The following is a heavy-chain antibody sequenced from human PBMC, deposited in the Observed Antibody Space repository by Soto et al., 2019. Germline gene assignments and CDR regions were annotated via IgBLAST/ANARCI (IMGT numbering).Heavy chain of an antibody. V-gene: IGHV1-2*02. Sequence: SEPVSYMASLTTFLRYYLLWVRHAPGQGLEWMGWISPYSGYTDSAQKFQGRVTLTRDTSTRQVYMELSRLPSDDTAVYYCASTGPAPWFNHWGQGALVTVSS. CDR3: ASTGPAPWFNH. D-gene: IGHD2-2*01. J-gene: IGHJ4*02. CDR2: ISPYSGYT. CDR1: LTTFLRYY.